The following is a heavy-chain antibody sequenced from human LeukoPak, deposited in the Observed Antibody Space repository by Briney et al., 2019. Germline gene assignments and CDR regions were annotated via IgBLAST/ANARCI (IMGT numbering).Heavy chain of an antibody. CDR2: IRYDGSNK. CDR3: AKGYYDSSGYLAY. V-gene: IGHV3-30*02. D-gene: IGHD3-22*01. CDR1: RFTFSSYG. Sequence: GGSLRLSCAASRFTFSSYGMHWVRQAPGKGLEWVAFIRYDGSNKYYADSVKGRFTISRDNSKNTLYLQMNSLRAEDTAAYYCAKGYYDSSGYLAYWGQGTLVTVSS. J-gene: IGHJ4*02.